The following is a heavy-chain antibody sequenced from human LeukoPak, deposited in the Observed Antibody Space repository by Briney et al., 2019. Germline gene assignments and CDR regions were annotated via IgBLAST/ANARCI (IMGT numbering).Heavy chain of an antibody. Sequence: GGSLRLSCAASGFTFSSYGMHWVRQAPGKGLEWVAFIRYDGSNKYYADSVKGRFTISRDNSKNTLYLQMNSLRAEDTAVYYCAKEEAYYYDSSGYHYRMLDYWGQGTLVTVSS. CDR3: AKEEAYYYDSSGYHYRMLDY. CDR2: IRYDGSNK. D-gene: IGHD3-22*01. J-gene: IGHJ4*02. V-gene: IGHV3-30*02. CDR1: GFTFSSYG.